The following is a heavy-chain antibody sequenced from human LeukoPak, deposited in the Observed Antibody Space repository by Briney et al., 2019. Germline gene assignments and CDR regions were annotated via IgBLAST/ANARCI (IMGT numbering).Heavy chain of an antibody. CDR2: ISAYNGNT. J-gene: IGHJ6*03. CDR3: ARAYYYGSGSYYNPYYYYYYYMDV. D-gene: IGHD3-10*01. CDR1: GYTFTSYG. V-gene: IGHV1-18*01. Sequence: GASVKVSCXASGYTFTSYGISWVRQAPGQGLEWMGWISAYNGNTNYAQKLQGRVTMTTDTSTSTAYMELRSLRSDDTAVYYCARAYYYGSGSYYNPYYYYYYYMDVWGKGTTVTVSS.